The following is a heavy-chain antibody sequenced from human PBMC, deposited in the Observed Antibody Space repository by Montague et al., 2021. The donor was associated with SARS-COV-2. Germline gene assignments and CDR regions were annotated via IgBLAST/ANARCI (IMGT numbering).Heavy chain of an antibody. V-gene: IGHV3-13*01. Sequence: SLRLSCAASGFTFSSYDMHWVRQATGKGLEWVSAIGTAGDTYYPGSVKGRFTISRENAKNSLYLQMNSLRAGDTAVYYCARAEYGSSWYSVARDYYYYYGRDVWGQGTTVTGSS. J-gene: IGHJ6*02. D-gene: IGHD6-13*01. CDR1: GFTFSSYD. CDR2: IGTAGDT. CDR3: ARAEYGSSWYSVARDYYYYYGRDV.